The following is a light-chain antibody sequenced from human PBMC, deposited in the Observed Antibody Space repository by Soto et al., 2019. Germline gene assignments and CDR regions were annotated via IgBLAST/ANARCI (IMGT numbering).Light chain of an antibody. CDR2: DVT. J-gene: IGKJ5*01. V-gene: IGKV1-33*01. CDR3: QQYYDLPIT. CDR1: QDIDKY. Sequence: DIQMTQSPSSLSASVGDRVTITCQASQDIDKYFNGYQQKPGKAPKLLIDDVTNLETGVPSRFSGRGSGTHFTFTTGSLQPEDIATYYCQQYYDLPITFGQGTRLEIK.